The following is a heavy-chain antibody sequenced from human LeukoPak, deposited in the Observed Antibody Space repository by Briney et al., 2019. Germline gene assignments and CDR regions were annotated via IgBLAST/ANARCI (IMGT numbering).Heavy chain of an antibody. D-gene: IGHD1-26*01. CDR2: IYYSGSP. CDR3: ARDGVGAATIGYYYYYIDV. Sequence: KSSETLSHPCTVSGDSTSSYYWIWLRQPPGKGLEWIGYIYYSGSPNYNPSLKSRVTISLDTPNNQLSLELTSVTAADTAVYYCARDGVGAATIGYYYYYIDVWGKGTTVTVSS. V-gene: IGHV4-59*01. J-gene: IGHJ6*03. CDR1: GDSTSSYY.